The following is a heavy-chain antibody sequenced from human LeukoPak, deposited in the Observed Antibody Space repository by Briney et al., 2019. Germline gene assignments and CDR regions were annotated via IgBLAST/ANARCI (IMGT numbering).Heavy chain of an antibody. CDR3: AKVAWFGESADYFDY. V-gene: IGHV3-30*02. D-gene: IGHD3-10*01. CDR1: GFTFSSYG. J-gene: IGHJ4*02. Sequence: GGSLRLSCAASGFTFSSYGMHWVRQAPGKGLEGVAFIRYDGSNKYYADSVKGRFTISRDNSKNTLYLQMNSLRAEDTAVYYCAKVAWFGESADYFDYWGQGTLVTVSS. CDR2: IRYDGSNK.